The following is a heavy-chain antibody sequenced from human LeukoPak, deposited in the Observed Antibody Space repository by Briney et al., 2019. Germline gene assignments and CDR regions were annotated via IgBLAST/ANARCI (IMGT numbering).Heavy chain of an antibody. V-gene: IGHV1-2*02. CDR1: GYTFTGYY. CDR3: ARASGLRLYYFDY. CDR2: INPNSGGT. Sequence: ASVKVSCKASGYTFTGYYMHWVRQAPGQGLEWMGWINPNSGGTNYAQKFQGRVTMTRDTSISTAYMELSRLRSDDTAVYYCARASGLRLYYFDYWGQGTLVTVSS. J-gene: IGHJ4*02. D-gene: IGHD5-12*01.